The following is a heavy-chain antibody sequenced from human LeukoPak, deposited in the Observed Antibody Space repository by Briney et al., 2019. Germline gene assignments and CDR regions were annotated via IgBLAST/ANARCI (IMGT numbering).Heavy chain of an antibody. V-gene: IGHV3-23*01. CDR1: GFTFSSYA. Sequence: GGSLRLSCAASGFTFSSYAMSWVRQAPGKGLEWVSAISGSGGSTYYADSVKGRFTISRDNSKNTLYLQMNSLRAEDTAVYYCAKDRGGRVAARSPYYFDYWGQGTLVTVSS. CDR3: AKDRGGRVAARSPYYFDY. CDR2: ISGSGGST. D-gene: IGHD6-6*01. J-gene: IGHJ4*02.